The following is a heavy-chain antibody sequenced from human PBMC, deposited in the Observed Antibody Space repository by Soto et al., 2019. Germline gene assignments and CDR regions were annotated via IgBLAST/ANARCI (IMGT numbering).Heavy chain of an antibody. V-gene: IGHV5-51*03. D-gene: IGHD6-13*01. Sequence: PGESLKISCKASGYDFTNYWIAWVRQTPGRGLEWMGMIYPGDSDIRYNPSFRGRVTISADKSITSAFVQWSSLKASDSAIYYCARLRAPRRQLISMSFHLWGRGTLVTVSS. J-gene: IGHJ4*03. CDR3: ARLRAPRRQLISMSFHL. CDR2: IYPGDSDI. CDR1: GYDFTNYW.